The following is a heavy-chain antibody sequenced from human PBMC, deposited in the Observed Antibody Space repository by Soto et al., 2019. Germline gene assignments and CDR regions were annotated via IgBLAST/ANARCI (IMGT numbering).Heavy chain of an antibody. D-gene: IGHD7-27*01. J-gene: IGHJ4*02. CDR2: ISGRGSST. CDR3: AKAWGIDY. CDR1: GFTFSSYT. Sequence: EVQLLESGGGLVEPGGSRRLSCAASGFTFSSYTMSWVRQAPGKVLEWVSTISGRGSSTYSSDSAKCRFTISSDHSTNSLSLQMPSLRVEDTAIDYCAKAWGIDYGGQGTLVTVSS. V-gene: IGHV3-23*01.